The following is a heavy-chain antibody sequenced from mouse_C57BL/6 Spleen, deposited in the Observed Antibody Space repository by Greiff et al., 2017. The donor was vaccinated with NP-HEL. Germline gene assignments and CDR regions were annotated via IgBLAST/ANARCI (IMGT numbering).Heavy chain of an antibody. D-gene: IGHD1-1*01. CDR2: IDPSDSYT. V-gene: IGHV1-50*01. J-gene: IGHJ2*01. CDR1: GYTFTSYW. Sequence: QVQLQQPGAELVKPGASVKLSCKASGYTFTSYWMQWVKQRPGQGLEWIGEIDPSDSYTNYNQKFKGKATLTVDTSSSTAYMQLSSLTSEDSAVYYCARWATVVATPPYWGQGTTLTVSS. CDR3: ARWATVVATPPY.